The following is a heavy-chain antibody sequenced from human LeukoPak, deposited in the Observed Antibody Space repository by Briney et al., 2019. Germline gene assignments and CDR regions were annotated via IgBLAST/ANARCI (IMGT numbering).Heavy chain of an antibody. CDR3: AREVIQLRASNWFDP. Sequence: PSETLSLTCAVYGGSFSGYYWSWIRQPAGKGLEWIGRIYTSGSTNYNPSLKSRVTTSVDTSKNQFSLKLSSVTAADTAVYYCAREVIQLRASNWFDPWGQGTLVTVSS. D-gene: IGHD5-18*01. J-gene: IGHJ5*02. CDR1: GGSFSGYY. V-gene: IGHV4-4*07. CDR2: IYTSGST.